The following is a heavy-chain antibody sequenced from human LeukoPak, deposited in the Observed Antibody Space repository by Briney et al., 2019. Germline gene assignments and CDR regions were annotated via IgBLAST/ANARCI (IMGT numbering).Heavy chain of an antibody. D-gene: IGHD6-13*01. CDR3: ARGWGVAAAGTEYNY. J-gene: IGHJ4*02. V-gene: IGHV5-51*01. CDR2: IYPGDSDT. Sequence: GESLKISCKGSGYSFTSYWIGWVRHMPGQGLEWMGIIYPGDSDTRYSPSFQGQVTISADKSISTAYLQWSSLKASDTAMYYCARGWGVAAAGTEYNYWGQGTLVTVSS. CDR1: GYSFTSYW.